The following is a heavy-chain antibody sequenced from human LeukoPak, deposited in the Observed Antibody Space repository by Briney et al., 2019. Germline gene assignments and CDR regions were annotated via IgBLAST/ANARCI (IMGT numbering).Heavy chain of an antibody. J-gene: IGHJ2*01. CDR2: ISGSGNST. CDR1: GFTFNNYA. V-gene: IGHV3-23*01. Sequence: GGSLRLSCAASGFTFNNYAMIWVRQAPGKGLEWVSVISGSGNSTYYADSVKGRFTISRDNSKNTLYLQMNSLRGEDTAVYHCVKDSSNWYWYFDLWGRGTLVTVSS. CDR3: VKDSSNWYWYFDL. D-gene: IGHD1-1*01.